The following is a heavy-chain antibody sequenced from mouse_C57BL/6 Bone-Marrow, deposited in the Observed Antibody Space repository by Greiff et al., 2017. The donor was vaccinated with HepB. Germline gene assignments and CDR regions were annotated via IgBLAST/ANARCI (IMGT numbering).Heavy chain of an antibody. CDR2: INHSTGGT. CDR3: AREDYSNYWYFDV. Sequence: EVQLQESGPELVKPGASVKISCKASGYSFTGYYMNWVKQSPVKSLEWIGEINHSTGGTTYNQKFKAKATLTVDKSSSTAYMQLKSLTSEDSAVYYCAREDYSNYWYFDVWGTGTTVTVSS. CDR1: GYSFTGYY. J-gene: IGHJ1*03. D-gene: IGHD2-5*01. V-gene: IGHV1-42*01.